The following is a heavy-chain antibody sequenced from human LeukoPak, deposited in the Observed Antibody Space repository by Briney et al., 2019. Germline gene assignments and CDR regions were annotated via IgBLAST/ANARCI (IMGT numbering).Heavy chain of an antibody. Sequence: SVKVSCKASGGTFSSYAISWVRQAPGQGLEWMGGIIPIFGTANYAQKFQGRVTITADESTSTAYMELSSLGSEDTAVYYCASSIGVASDYGMDVWGQGTTVTVSS. CDR1: GGTFSSYA. J-gene: IGHJ6*02. CDR3: ASSIGVASDYGMDV. CDR2: IIPIFGTA. V-gene: IGHV1-69*13. D-gene: IGHD3-3*01.